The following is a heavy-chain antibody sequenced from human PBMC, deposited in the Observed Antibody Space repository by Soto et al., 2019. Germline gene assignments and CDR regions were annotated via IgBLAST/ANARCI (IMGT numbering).Heavy chain of an antibody. D-gene: IGHD1-1*01. CDR1: GFTFSDYY. Sequence: GSLRLSCAASGFTFSDYYMSWIRQAPGKGLEWVSALYDLDGSFYAASVKGRFTTSSDSSKTTVYLQMNDLRPDDTAVYYCATWHEREHAYDVWGQGTTVTVSS. CDR3: ATWHEREHAYDV. CDR2: LYDLDGS. J-gene: IGHJ3*01. V-gene: IGHV3-53*01.